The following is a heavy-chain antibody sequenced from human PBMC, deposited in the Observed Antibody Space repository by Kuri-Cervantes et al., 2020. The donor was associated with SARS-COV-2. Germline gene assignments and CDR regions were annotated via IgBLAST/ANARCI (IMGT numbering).Heavy chain of an antibody. D-gene: IGHD2-2*01. V-gene: IGHV3-30*04. Sequence: GGSLRLSCVASGFTFRTYAVHWVRQPPGKGLGWVAVISYDESNKYYADSVKGRFTISRDNSKNTLYLQMNSLTADDTAVYYCARTYIVVVPAATFDYWGQGTLVTVSS. J-gene: IGHJ4*02. CDR3: ARTYIVVVPAATFDY. CDR2: ISYDESNK. CDR1: GFTFRTYA.